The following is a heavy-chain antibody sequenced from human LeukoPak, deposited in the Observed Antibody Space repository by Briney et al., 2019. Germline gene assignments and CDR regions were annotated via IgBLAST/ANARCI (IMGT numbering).Heavy chain of an antibody. Sequence: GGSLRLSCAASGFTFDDYAMHWVRQAPGKGLEWVSGISWNSGSIGYVDSVKGRFTISRDNAKNSLYLQMNSLRDEDTAVYYCARAVAATLWDYWGQGTLVTVSS. D-gene: IGHD2-15*01. CDR2: ISWNSGSI. CDR1: GFTFDDYA. J-gene: IGHJ4*02. CDR3: ARAVAATLWDY. V-gene: IGHV3-9*01.